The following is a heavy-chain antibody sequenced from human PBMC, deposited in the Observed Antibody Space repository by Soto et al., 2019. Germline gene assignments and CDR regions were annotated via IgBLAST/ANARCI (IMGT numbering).Heavy chain of an antibody. V-gene: IGHV3-33*01. CDR2: IWYDASNK. Sequence: VQLVESGGGVVQPGRSLRLSCAASGFTFRTYDMYWVRQAPGKGLEWVAVIWYDASNKYYADSVKGRFTISRDNSENTLYVQMNSLRAEDTAVYYCARGRVDGGELDLGGQGTLVTVSS. J-gene: IGHJ4*02. D-gene: IGHD1-26*01. CDR3: ARGRVDGGELDL. CDR1: GFTFRTYD.